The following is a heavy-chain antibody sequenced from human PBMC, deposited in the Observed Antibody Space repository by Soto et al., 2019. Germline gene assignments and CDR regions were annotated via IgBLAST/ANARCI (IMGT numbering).Heavy chain of an antibody. CDR3: ASLGIEARPWSDYYYGMDV. Sequence: SVKVSCRASGGTLSSYAISWVRQAPEQGLEWMGGIIPIFGTANYAQKFQGRVTITADESTSTAYMELSSLRSEDTAVYYCASLGIEARPWSDYYYGMDVSGQGTTVTVPS. J-gene: IGHJ6*02. CDR2: IIPIFGTA. D-gene: IGHD6-6*01. CDR1: GGTLSSYA. V-gene: IGHV1-69*13.